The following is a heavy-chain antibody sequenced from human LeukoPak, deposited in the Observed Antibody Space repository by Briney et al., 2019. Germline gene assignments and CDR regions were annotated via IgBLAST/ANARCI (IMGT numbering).Heavy chain of an antibody. CDR1: GGSISSDY. V-gene: IGHV4-59*08. J-gene: IGHJ4*02. CDR3: ARGVWIYSY. CDR2: MSYSGST. Sequence: SETLSLTCTVSGGSISSDYWSWIRQPPGKGLEWIGYMSYSGSTYYNPSLKSRVTVSVDTSKNQFSLKLTSVTAADTAVYYCARGVWIYSYWGQGTLVTVS. D-gene: IGHD5-12*01.